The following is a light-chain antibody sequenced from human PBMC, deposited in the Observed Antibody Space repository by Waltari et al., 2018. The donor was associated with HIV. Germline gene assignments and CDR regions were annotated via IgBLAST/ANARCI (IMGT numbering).Light chain of an antibody. CDR1: QSVNSNF. V-gene: IGKV3-20*01. J-gene: IGKJ1*01. CDR2: SAS. CDR3: QQYGSSPRT. Sequence: EIVLTQSPDTLSSSPGERATLSCRASQSVNSNFLAWYQQKPGQAPRLLIYSASSRATHIPDRFSGSGSGADFTLTIARLETEDFAVYYCQQYGSSPRTFGQGTKVELK.